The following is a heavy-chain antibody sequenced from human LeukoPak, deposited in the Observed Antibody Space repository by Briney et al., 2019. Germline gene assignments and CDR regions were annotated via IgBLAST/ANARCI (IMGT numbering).Heavy chain of an antibody. D-gene: IGHD6-13*01. CDR1: GGSFSGYY. J-gene: IGHJ5*02. CDR3: ARRRIAGKNNWFDP. V-gene: IGHV4-34*01. CDR2: INHSGST. Sequence: SETLSLTCAVYGGSFSGYYWSWIRQPPGKGLEWIGEINHSGSTNYNPSLKSRVTISVDTSKNQFSLKLSSVTAADTAVYYCARRRIAGKNNWFDPWGQRTLVTVSS.